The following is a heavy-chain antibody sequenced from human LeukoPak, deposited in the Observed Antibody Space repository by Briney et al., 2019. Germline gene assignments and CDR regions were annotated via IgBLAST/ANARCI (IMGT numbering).Heavy chain of an antibody. D-gene: IGHD4-17*01. CDR1: GGSISSYY. CDR2: IYTSGST. V-gene: IGHV4-4*07. J-gene: IGHJ6*02. Sequence: SETLSLTCTVSGGSISSYYWSWIRQPAGKGLEWIGRIYTSGSTNYNPSLKSRVTMSVDTSKNQFSLKLSSVTAADTAVYYCARGLPGSEYYGDYPTTYYYYGTDVWGQGTTVTVSS. CDR3: ARGLPGSEYYGDYPTTYYYYGTDV.